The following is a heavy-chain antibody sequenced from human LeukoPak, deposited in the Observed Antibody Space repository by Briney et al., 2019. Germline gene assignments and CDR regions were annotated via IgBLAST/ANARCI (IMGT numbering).Heavy chain of an antibody. CDR3: ARAREDYNYYYYYGMDV. CDR2: IYSGGST. Sequence: PGGSLRLSCAASGFTFSSHWMHWVRQAPGKGLEWVSVIYSGGSTYYADSVKGRFTISRDNSKNTLYLQMNSLRAEDTAVYYCARAREDYNYYYYYGMDVWGQGTTVTVSS. J-gene: IGHJ6*02. CDR1: GFTFSSHW. D-gene: IGHD4-11*01. V-gene: IGHV3-53*01.